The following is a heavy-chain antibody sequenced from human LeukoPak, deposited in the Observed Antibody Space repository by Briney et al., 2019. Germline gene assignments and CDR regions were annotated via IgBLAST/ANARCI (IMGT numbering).Heavy chain of an antibody. CDR2: MNPNSGNT. J-gene: IGHJ4*02. CDR1: GYTFTSYD. CDR3: ARGLTARRMVQGVPLNY. D-gene: IGHD3-10*01. Sequence: GASVKVSCKASGYTFTSYDINWVRQATGQGLEWMGWMNPNSGNTGYAQKFQGRVTMTRNTSISTAYMELSSLRSEDTAVYYCARGLTARRMVQGVPLNYWGQGTLVTVSS. V-gene: IGHV1-8*01.